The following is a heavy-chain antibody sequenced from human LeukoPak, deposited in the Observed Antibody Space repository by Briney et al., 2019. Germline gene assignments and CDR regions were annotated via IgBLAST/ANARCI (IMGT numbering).Heavy chain of an antibody. V-gene: IGHV5-51*01. CDR1: GYSFTSYW. D-gene: IGHD4-11*01. CDR2: IYPGDSDT. J-gene: IGHJ4*02. CDR3: ARHVFSTTVTTPPVDY. Sequence: GESLKISCKGSGYSFTSYWIGWVRQMPGKGLEWMGIIYPGDSDTRYSPSFQGQVTISADKSISTAYLQWSSLKASDTAMYYCARHVFSTTVTTPPVDYWGQGTLVTVSS.